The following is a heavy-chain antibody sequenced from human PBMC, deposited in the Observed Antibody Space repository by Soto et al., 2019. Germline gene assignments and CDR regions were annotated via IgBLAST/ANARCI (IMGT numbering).Heavy chain of an antibody. D-gene: IGHD3-9*01. Sequence: EVQLVESGGGLVQPGGSLRLSCAASGFTFSSYCMHWVRQAPGKGLVWVSRINSDGSSTSYADSVKGRFTISRDNAKNTLYLQMNSLRAEDTAVYHCAREDLLYAGYFPFDYWGQGTLVTVSS. CDR2: INSDGSST. J-gene: IGHJ4*02. V-gene: IGHV3-74*01. CDR1: GFTFSSYC. CDR3: AREDLLYAGYFPFDY.